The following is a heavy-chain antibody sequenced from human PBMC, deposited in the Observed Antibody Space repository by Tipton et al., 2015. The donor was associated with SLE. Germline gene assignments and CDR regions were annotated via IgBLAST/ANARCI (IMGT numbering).Heavy chain of an antibody. J-gene: IGHJ6*02. CDR1: GGSISSSNW. Sequence: TLSLTCAVSGGSISSSNWWSWVRQPPGKGLEWIGEIYHSGSTNYNPSLKSRVTISVDTSKNQFSLKLSSVTAADTAVYYCARVPSGSYYLEDYYGMDVWGQGTTVTVSS. CDR2: IYHSGST. D-gene: IGHD1-26*01. CDR3: ARVPSGSYYLEDYYGMDV. V-gene: IGHV4-4*02.